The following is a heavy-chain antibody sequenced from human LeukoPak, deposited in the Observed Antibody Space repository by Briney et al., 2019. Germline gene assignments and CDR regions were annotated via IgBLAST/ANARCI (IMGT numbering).Heavy chain of an antibody. D-gene: IGHD6-13*01. Sequence: GGSLRLSCAASGFTFSTYSMNWVRQAPGKGLEWVPFISSSSSYTFYADSVKGRFTISRDNAKNSLYLQMSSLRAEDTAVYYCARTADGTSDYWGQGTLVTVSS. CDR3: ARTADGTSDY. CDR2: ISSSSSYT. V-gene: IGHV3-21*01. CDR1: GFTFSTYS. J-gene: IGHJ4*02.